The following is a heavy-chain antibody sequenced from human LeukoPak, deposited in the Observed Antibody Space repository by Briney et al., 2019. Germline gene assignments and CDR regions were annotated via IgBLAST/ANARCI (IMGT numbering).Heavy chain of an antibody. Sequence: PGGSLRLSCAASGFTFSSYWMSWVRQAPGKGLEWVSCISWNSGTIGYADSVKGRFTISRDNAKNSLYLQMNSLRAEDMALYYCAKDYYYDSSGYTYFDDWGQGTLVTVSS. CDR1: GFTFSSYW. CDR2: ISWNSGTI. J-gene: IGHJ4*02. CDR3: AKDYYYDSSGYTYFDD. D-gene: IGHD3-22*01. V-gene: IGHV3-9*03.